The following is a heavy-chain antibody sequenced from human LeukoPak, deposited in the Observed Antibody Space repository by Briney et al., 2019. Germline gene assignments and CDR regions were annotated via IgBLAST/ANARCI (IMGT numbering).Heavy chain of an antibody. CDR1: GYTFTDYY. Sequence: ASVKVSCKASGYTFTDYYMHWVRQAPGQGLEWMGWINPNSGGTNYAQKFQGRVTMTRDTSISTAYMELSRLRSDDTAVYYCAREVEGYCSSTSCYTRLIPLEYWGQGTLVTVSS. J-gene: IGHJ4*02. D-gene: IGHD2-2*02. CDR3: AREVEGYCSSTSCYTRLIPLEY. V-gene: IGHV1-2*02. CDR2: INPNSGGT.